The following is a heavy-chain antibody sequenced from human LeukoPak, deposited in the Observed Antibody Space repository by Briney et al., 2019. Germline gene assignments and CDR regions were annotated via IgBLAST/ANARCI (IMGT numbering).Heavy chain of an antibody. D-gene: IGHD3-9*01. CDR3: ARGLWPDYDILTGYSHYYYMDV. J-gene: IGHJ6*03. V-gene: IGHV1-8*01. CDR1: GYTFTSYD. Sequence: ASAKVSCKASGYTFTSYDINWVRQATGQGLEWMRWMNPNSGNTGYAQKFQGRVTMTRNTSISTAYMELSSLRSEDTAVYYCARGLWPDYDILTGYSHYYYMDVWGKGTTVTVSS. CDR2: MNPNSGNT.